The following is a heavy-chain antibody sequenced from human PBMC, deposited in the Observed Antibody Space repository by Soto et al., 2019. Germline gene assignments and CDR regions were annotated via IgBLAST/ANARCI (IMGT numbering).Heavy chain of an antibody. CDR1: GFSLSNARMG. CDR2: IFSNDEK. Sequence: QVTLKESGPVLVNPTETLTLTCTVSGFSLSNARMGVSWIRQPPGKALEWLAHIFSNDEKSYSTSLKSRLTISKDTSKSQVVLTMTNMDPVDTATYYCARIPLWFGEYQYNWFDPWGQGTLVTVSS. D-gene: IGHD3-10*01. V-gene: IGHV2-26*01. CDR3: ARIPLWFGEYQYNWFDP. J-gene: IGHJ5*02.